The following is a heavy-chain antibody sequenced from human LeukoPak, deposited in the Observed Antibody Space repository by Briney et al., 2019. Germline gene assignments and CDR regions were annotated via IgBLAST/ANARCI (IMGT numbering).Heavy chain of an antibody. CDR2: IFYSGST. J-gene: IGHJ6*02. Sequence: SETLSLTCTVSGGSIRSYYWSWIGQPPGKGLEGIGNIFYSGSTNYNPSLKSRVTISVDTSKNQFSLKLSSVTAADTAVYYCARDLYTYFDFWSGTIGYYYGLDVWGQGTTVTVSS. CDR3: ARDLYTYFDFWSGTIGYYYGLDV. CDR1: GGSIRSYY. V-gene: IGHV4-59*01. D-gene: IGHD3-3*01.